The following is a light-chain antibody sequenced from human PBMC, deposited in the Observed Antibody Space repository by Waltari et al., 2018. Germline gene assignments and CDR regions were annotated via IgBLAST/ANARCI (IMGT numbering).Light chain of an antibody. Sequence: EIVLTQSPVTLSLSPGDRSTPPCRASQNIINFLAWYQQKPGQAPRLLIFDASKRATGIPARFSGSGSGTDFTLTISSLEPEDFAVYYCHQRRNWPGTFGQGTKVEIK. J-gene: IGKJ1*01. CDR1: QNIINF. CDR3: HQRRNWPGT. CDR2: DAS. V-gene: IGKV3-11*01.